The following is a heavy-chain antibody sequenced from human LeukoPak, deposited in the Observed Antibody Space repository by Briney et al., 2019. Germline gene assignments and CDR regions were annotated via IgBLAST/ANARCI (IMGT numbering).Heavy chain of an antibody. CDR3: ARVPNIVVVTAYFDC. V-gene: IGHV1-2*02. CDR1: GYTFTDYY. J-gene: IGHJ4*02. Sequence: ASVKVSCKASGYTFTDYYMHWVRQAPGQGLEWMGWINPNSGGTNYAQKFQGRVTMTRDTSISTAYMELSSLRSDDTAVYYCARVPNIVVVTAYFDCGAQRTLVTVSS. CDR2: INPNSGGT. D-gene: IGHD2-21*02.